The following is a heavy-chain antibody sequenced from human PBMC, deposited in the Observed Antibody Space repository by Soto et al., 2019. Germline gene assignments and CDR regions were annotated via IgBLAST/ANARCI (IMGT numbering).Heavy chain of an antibody. J-gene: IGHJ4*02. CDR1: GDTFTDYY. V-gene: IGHV1-46*01. CDR3: ARGGHVVVVTAALDF. D-gene: IGHD2-21*02. Sequence: QVQLVQSGAEVKKPGASVKVSCKASGDTFTDYYIHWVRQAPGQGLEWMGTVNPSGGHTTYAQHFLGRMTMTRDTSTSTLYMELTSLTSEDTIVYYCARGGHVVVVTAALDFWGQGTLFTVSS. CDR2: VNPSGGHT.